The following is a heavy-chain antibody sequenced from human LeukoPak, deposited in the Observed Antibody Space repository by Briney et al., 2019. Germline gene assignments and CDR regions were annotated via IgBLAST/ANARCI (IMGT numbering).Heavy chain of an antibody. CDR1: EYSFTSYW. Sequence: GESLKISCKGTEYSFTSYWISWVRQMPGKGLEWMGTIDPSDSYTNYSPSFQGHVTISADKSISTAYLQWSSLKASDTAMYYCARQGAWFDPWGQGSLVTVSS. CDR3: ARQGAWFDP. V-gene: IGHV5-10-1*01. D-gene: IGHD1-26*01. J-gene: IGHJ5*02. CDR2: IDPSDSYT.